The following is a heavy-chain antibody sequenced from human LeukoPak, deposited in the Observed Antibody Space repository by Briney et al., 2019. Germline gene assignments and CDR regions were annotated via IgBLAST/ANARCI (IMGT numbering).Heavy chain of an antibody. Sequence: ASVKVSCKASGYTFTGYYMHWVRQAPGQGLEWMGWINPNSGGTNYAQEFQGRVTMTRDTSITTAYMELSTRRSDDTAVYYCALIGDHAWFDPWGQGTLVTVSS. CDR3: ALIGDHAWFDP. J-gene: IGHJ5*02. V-gene: IGHV1-2*02. CDR2: INPNSGGT. D-gene: IGHD3-10*01. CDR1: GYTFTGYY.